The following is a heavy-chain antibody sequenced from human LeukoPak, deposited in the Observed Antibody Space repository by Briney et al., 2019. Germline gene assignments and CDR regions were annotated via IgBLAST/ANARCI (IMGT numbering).Heavy chain of an antibody. CDR3: ARSNISYFYY. V-gene: IGHV4-31*03. CDR1: GGSISSGGFY. J-gene: IGHJ4*02. Sequence: PSQTLSLTCTVSGGSISSGGFYWSWIPQHPGKGLEWIGYIYYSGSTYYNPSLNSRATITVDTSKNQFSLKLSSVTAATTAYYYCARSNISYFYYRGQGTLVTVSS. CDR2: IYYSGST. D-gene: IGHD1-14*01.